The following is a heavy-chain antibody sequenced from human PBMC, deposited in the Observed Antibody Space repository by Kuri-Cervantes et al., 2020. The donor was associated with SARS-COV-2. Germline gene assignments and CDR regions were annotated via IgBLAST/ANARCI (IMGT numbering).Heavy chain of an antibody. CDR2: INPSGGST. J-gene: IGHJ4*02. V-gene: IGHV1-46*01. Sequence: ASVKVSCKASGYTFTSYYMHWVRQAPGQGLEWMGIINPSGGSTSYAQKFRGRVTMTRDTSTSTVYMELSSLRSEDTAVYYCARDALHYDFWSGPYFDYWGQGTLVTVSS. D-gene: IGHD3-3*01. CDR3: ARDALHYDFWSGPYFDY. CDR1: GYTFTSYY.